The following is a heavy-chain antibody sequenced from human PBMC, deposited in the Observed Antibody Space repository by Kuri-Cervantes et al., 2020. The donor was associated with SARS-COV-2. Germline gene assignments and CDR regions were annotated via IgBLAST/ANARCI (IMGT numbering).Heavy chain of an antibody. CDR2: ISSDGSNK. CDR1: GFTFNTCA. V-gene: IGHV3-30*04. CDR3: ARARVGVFDF. Sequence: GESLKISCEASGFTFNTCAMHWVRQAPGKGLEWVAMISSDGSNKNYADSVKGRFTISRDNSKNTLYLQINSLRTEDTAVFYCARARVGVFDFWGQGALVTVSS. D-gene: IGHD2-21*01. J-gene: IGHJ4*02.